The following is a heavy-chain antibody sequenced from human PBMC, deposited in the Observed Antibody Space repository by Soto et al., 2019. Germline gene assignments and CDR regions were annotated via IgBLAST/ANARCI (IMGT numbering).Heavy chain of an antibody. Sequence: QVQLVQSGAEVQKPGSSVKVSCKASGGTFSSYTISWVRQAPGQGLEWMGRIIPILGIANYAQKFQGRVTITADKSTSTAYTEPSSLRSEDTAVYYSASLPSPPNAKFWSGYYRGHYFDYWGQGTLVNVSS. D-gene: IGHD3-3*01. J-gene: IGHJ4*02. CDR1: GGTFSSYT. V-gene: IGHV1-69*02. CDR2: IIPILGIA. CDR3: ASLPSPPNAKFWSGYYRGHYFDY.